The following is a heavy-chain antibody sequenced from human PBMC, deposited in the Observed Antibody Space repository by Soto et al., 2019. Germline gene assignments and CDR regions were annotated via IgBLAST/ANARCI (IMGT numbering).Heavy chain of an antibody. CDR2: IDSTSATK. Sequence: EVQLVESGGGLVQPGGSLRLSCAASGFTFSRYCMNWVRQAPGKGLEWVSYIDSTSATKFYADSVRGRFTISRDYAKNSLYLQLDSVGAEDTAVYYCARGNDDYLVSFDNWGQGTLVTVSS. J-gene: IGHJ4*02. D-gene: IGHD4-17*01. V-gene: IGHV3-48*01. CDR3: ARGNDDYLVSFDN. CDR1: GFTFSRYC.